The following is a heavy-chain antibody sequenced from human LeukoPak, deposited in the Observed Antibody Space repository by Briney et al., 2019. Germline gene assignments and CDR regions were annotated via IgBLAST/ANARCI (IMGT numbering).Heavy chain of an antibody. CDR2: MNPNSGNT. CDR1: GYTFTSYD. V-gene: IGHV1-8*01. CDR3: ARSYDYVWGSYRLNWFDP. J-gene: IGHJ5*02. Sequence: GASVKVSCKASGYTFTSYDINWVRQATGQGLEWMGWMNPNSGNTGYAQKFQGRVTMTRNASISTAYMELSSLRSEDTAVYYCARSYDYVWGSYRLNWFDPWGQGTLVTVSS. D-gene: IGHD3-16*02.